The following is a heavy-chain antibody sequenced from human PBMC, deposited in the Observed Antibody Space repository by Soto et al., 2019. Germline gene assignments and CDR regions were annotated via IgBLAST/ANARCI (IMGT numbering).Heavy chain of an antibody. D-gene: IGHD2-2*01. CDR1: GDSVSSNSAA. CDR2: TYYRSKWYN. V-gene: IGHV6-1*01. Sequence: SQTLSLTCAISGDSVSSNSAAWNWIRQSPSRGLEWLGRTYYRSKWYNDYAVSEKSRITINPDTSKNQFSLQLNSVTPEDTAVYYCARDQEDIVVVPAAGGYYYYYGMDVWGQGTTVTVSS. CDR3: ARDQEDIVVVPAAGGYYYYYGMDV. J-gene: IGHJ6*02.